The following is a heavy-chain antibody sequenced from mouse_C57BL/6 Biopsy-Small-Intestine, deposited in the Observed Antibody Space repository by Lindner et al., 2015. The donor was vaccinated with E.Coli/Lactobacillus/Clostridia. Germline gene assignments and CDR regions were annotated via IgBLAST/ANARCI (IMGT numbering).Heavy chain of an antibody. Sequence: VQLQESGAELVKPGASVKISCKASGYAFSSYWMNWVKQRPGKGLEWIGQIYPGDGDTNYNGKFKGKATLTADKSSSTAYMQLGSLTSEDSAVYFCARSSAYFGAMDYWGQGTSVTVSS. CDR3: ARSSAYFGAMDY. CDR1: GYAFSSYW. V-gene: IGHV1-80*01. CDR2: IYPGDGDT. J-gene: IGHJ4*01. D-gene: IGHD2-10*01.